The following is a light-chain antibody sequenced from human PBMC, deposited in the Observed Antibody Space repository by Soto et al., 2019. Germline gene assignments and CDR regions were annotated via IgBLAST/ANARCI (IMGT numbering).Light chain of an antibody. V-gene: IGKV3-11*01. CDR2: DAS. Sequence: DIMLTQSRTILSLSVGERATLSFRASQSVSSYLAWYQQKPGQAPRLLIYDASNRATGIPARLSGSRSGTDFTLTISSLEPEDFAVYYCQQRSNLTFVPGTYVDI. J-gene: IGKJ3*01. CDR3: QQRSNLT. CDR1: QSVSSY.